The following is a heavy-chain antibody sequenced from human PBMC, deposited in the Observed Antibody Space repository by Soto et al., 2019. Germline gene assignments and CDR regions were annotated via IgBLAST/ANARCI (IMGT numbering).Heavy chain of an antibody. Sequence: ASVKVSCKVSGYTLTELSMHWVRQAPGKGLEWMGGFDPEDGETIYAQKFQGRVTMTEDTSTDTAYMELSSLRSEDTAVYYCATGVGDSYGYGGMDVWGQGTTVTVSS. CDR1: GYTLTELS. J-gene: IGHJ6*02. CDR2: FDPEDGET. V-gene: IGHV1-24*01. D-gene: IGHD5-18*01. CDR3: ATGVGDSYGYGGMDV.